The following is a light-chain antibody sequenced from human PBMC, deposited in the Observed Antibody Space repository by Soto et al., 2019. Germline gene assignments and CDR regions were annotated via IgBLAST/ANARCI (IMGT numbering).Light chain of an antibody. CDR2: DAS. V-gene: IGKV3-11*01. J-gene: IGKJ4*01. CDR3: QQRSNWPLSLT. CDR1: QSVSSY. Sequence: EIVLTQSPATLSLSPGERATLSCRASQSVSSYLAWYQQKPGQAPRLLIYDASNRATGIPARFSGSGSGTDFTLTISSLEPADFAVYYCQQRSNWPLSLTFGGGTKVEIK.